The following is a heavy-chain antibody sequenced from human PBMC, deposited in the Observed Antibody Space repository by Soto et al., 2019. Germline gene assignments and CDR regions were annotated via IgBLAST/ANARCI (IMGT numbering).Heavy chain of an antibody. Sequence: ETLSLTCTVSGGSISSYYWSWIRQPPGKGLEWIGYIYYSGSTNYNPSLKSRVTISVDTSKNQFSLKLSSVTAADTAVYYCARYYYGSGSYYSYYFDYWGQGTLVTVSS. V-gene: IGHV4-59*01. CDR1: GGSISSYY. D-gene: IGHD3-10*01. J-gene: IGHJ4*02. CDR2: IYYSGST. CDR3: ARYYYGSGSYYSYYFDY.